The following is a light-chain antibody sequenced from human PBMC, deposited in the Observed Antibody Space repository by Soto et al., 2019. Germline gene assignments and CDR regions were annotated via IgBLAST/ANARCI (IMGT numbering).Light chain of an antibody. CDR3: SSYISSSTYV. V-gene: IGLV2-14*03. Sequence: QSALTQPASVSGSPGQSITISCTGTSSDIGDYNYVSWYQHHPGKAPKLMIYDVSNRPSGASNRFSGSKSGNTASLTISGLQAEDEADYYCSSYISSSTYVFGTGTKVTVL. CDR2: DVS. CDR1: SSDIGDYNY. J-gene: IGLJ1*01.